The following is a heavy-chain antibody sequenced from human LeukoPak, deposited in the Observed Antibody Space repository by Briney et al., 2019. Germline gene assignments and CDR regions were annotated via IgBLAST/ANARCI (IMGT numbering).Heavy chain of an antibody. CDR3: ASVSGSYLIDY. Sequence: PSETLSLTCAVYGGSFSSYYWSWIRQPPGKGLEWIGEINHSGSTNYNPSLKSRVTISVDTSKNQLSLKLSSVTAADTAVYYCASVSGSYLIDYWGQGTLVTVSS. CDR1: GGSFSSYY. CDR2: INHSGST. J-gene: IGHJ4*02. D-gene: IGHD1-26*01. V-gene: IGHV4-34*01.